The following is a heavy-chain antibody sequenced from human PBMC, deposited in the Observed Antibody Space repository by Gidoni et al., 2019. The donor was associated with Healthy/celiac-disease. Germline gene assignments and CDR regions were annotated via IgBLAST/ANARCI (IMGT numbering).Heavy chain of an antibody. CDR1: GFTFSSYA. D-gene: IGHD6-13*01. Sequence: SGFTFSSYAMSWVRQAPGKGLEWVSAISVSGGSTYYADSVNGRFTISRDNSKNTLYLQMNSLRAEDTAVYYCASSSWYDLYYFDYWGQGTLVTVSS. J-gene: IGHJ4*02. CDR3: ASSSWYDLYYFDY. CDR2: ISVSGGST. V-gene: IGHV3-23*01.